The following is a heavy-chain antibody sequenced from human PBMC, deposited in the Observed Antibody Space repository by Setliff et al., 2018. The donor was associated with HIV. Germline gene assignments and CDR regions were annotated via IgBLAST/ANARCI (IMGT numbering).Heavy chain of an antibody. Sequence: SETLSLTCTVSDDSISSGRYYWNWIRQPAGKGLDWIGHIFTSGSAFSSGTANYSPSLKSRVTISVDISKNQFSLKLTSVTAADTAMYFCARDSPADGGNPGRFQRWGQGTLVTVSS. J-gene: IGHJ1*01. V-gene: IGHV4-61*09. CDR1: DDSISSGRYY. D-gene: IGHD2-15*01. CDR2: IFTSGSA. CDR3: ARDSPADGGNPGRFQR.